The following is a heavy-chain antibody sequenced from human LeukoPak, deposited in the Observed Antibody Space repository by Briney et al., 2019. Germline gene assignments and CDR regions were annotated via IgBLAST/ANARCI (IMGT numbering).Heavy chain of an antibody. CDR1: GFTFDDYA. J-gene: IGHJ3*02. Sequence: GGSLRLSCAASGFTFDDYAMHWVRQAPGKGLEWVSGTSWNSGSIGYADSVKGRFTISRDNAKNSLYLQMNSLRAEDTALYYCAKDLTTVPDDAFDIWGQGTMVTVSS. CDR2: TSWNSGSI. D-gene: IGHD4-17*01. V-gene: IGHV3-9*01. CDR3: AKDLTTVPDDAFDI.